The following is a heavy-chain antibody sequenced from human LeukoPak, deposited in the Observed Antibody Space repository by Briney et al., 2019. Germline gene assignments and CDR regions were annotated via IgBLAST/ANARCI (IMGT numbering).Heavy chain of an antibody. V-gene: IGHV1-2*02. CDR1: GYTFTSYY. CDR3: ARVRDFSRSPFDWFDP. CDR2: INPDSGGT. Sequence: ASVKVSCKASGYTFTSYYMHWVRQAPGQGLEWLGWINPDSGGTDSPQKFQGRATMTRDASISTAYMELNNLTSDDTAVYYCARVRDFSRSPFDWFDPWGQGTLVTVSS. D-gene: IGHD6-6*01. J-gene: IGHJ5*02.